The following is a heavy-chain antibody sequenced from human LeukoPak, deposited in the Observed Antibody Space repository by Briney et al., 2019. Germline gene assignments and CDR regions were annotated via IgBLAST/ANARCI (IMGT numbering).Heavy chain of an antibody. D-gene: IGHD6-19*01. CDR1: GFTFSSYG. J-gene: IGHJ4*02. Sequence: PGGSLRLSCAASGFTFSSYGMHWVRQAPGRGLEWVSAISGSGDYTNYADSVKGRFTISRDNSKNTLYLQMNSLRAEDTAVYYCAKDRASGSGSYSYRGFDYWGQGTLVTVSS. CDR2: ISGSGDYT. V-gene: IGHV3-23*01. CDR3: AKDRASGSGSYSYRGFDY.